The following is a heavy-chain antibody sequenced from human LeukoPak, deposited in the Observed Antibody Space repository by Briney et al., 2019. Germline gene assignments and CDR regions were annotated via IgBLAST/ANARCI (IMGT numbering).Heavy chain of an antibody. D-gene: IGHD4-17*01. J-gene: IGHJ4*02. CDR1: GYTFTSYG. V-gene: IGHV1-18*01. Sequence: ASVKVSCKASGYTFTSYGISWVRQAPGQGLEWMGWISAYNGNTNYAQKFQGRVTMTTDTSTNTVYMELRSLTPDDTAVYYCARDFGDYAHFDFWGQGTLVTVSS. CDR3: ARDFGDYAHFDF. CDR2: ISAYNGNT.